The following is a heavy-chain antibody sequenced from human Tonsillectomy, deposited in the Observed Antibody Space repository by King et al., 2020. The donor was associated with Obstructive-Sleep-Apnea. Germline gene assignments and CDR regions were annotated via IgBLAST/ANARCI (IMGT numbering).Heavy chain of an antibody. V-gene: IGHV4-59*08. CDR3: ARFADYYYNGMNV. CDR2: SHYSGRT. Sequence: QLQESGPGLVKPSETLSLTCIVSGGSIGNYYWSWIRQPPGKGLEWIGCSHYSGRTNYNPSLKSRVTISIDTSKNQFSLKLNSVTAADTAVYYCARFADYYYNGMNVWGQGTTVTVSS. J-gene: IGHJ6*02. CDR1: GGSIGNYY.